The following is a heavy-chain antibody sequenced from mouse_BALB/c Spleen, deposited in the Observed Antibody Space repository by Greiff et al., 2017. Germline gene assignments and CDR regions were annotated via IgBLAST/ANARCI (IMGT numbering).Heavy chain of an antibody. V-gene: IGHV1-20*02. J-gene: IGHJ3*01. CDR2: INPYNGDT. CDR1: GYSFTGYF. Sequence: VQLQQSGPELVKPGASVKISCKASGYSFTGYFMNWVMQSHGKSLEWIGRINPYNGDTFYNQKFKGKATLTVDKSSSTAHMELRSLASEDSAVYYCARGNYGSWFAYWGQGTPVTVSA. CDR3: ARGNYGSWFAY. D-gene: IGHD1-1*01.